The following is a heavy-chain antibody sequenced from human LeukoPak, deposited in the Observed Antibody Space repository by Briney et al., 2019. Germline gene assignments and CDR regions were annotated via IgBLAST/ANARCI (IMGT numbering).Heavy chain of an antibody. CDR3: ASGEGSSRAFYYYMAV. V-gene: IGHV7-4-1*02. Sequence: ASVKVSCKASGSTFTSYAMNWVRQAPGQGLEWMGWINTNNGNPTYAQDFTGRFVFSLDTSVSTAYLQISSLKAEDTAVYYCASGEGSSRAFYYYMAVWGKGTTVTVSS. CDR2: INTNNGNP. CDR1: GSTFTSYA. D-gene: IGHD6-13*01. J-gene: IGHJ6*03.